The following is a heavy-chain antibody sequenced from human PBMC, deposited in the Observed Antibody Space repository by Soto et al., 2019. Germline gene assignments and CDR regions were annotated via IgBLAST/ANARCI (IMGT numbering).Heavy chain of an antibody. CDR3: ARGGHITVVTASFDF. D-gene: IGHD2-21*02. Sequence: GASVKVSCKASGYTFTSYGISWVRQAPGQGLEWMGRISAYNGNTNYAQKLQGRVTMTRDTSTSTAYMELRSLRSEDTAIYYCARGGHITVVTASFDFWGQGTLVTVSS. CDR2: ISAYNGNT. J-gene: IGHJ4*02. CDR1: GYTFTSYG. V-gene: IGHV1-18*01.